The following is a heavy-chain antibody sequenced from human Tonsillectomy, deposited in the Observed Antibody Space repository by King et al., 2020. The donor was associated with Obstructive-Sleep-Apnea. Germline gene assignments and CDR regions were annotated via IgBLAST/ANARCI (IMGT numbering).Heavy chain of an antibody. Sequence: VQLVESGGGLVQPGGSLRLSCAASGFTFYSYWLHWVRQAPGKGRVWVSRIDSDGSSTSYTESVKGRCTISRDNAKNTLYLQMNSLRAEDTAVYYCARSTVFGLLIYYGMDVWGQGTTVTVSS. V-gene: IGHV3-74*01. J-gene: IGHJ6*02. CDR3: ARSTVFGLLIYYGMDV. CDR2: IDSDGSST. D-gene: IGHD3/OR15-3a*01. CDR1: GFTFYSYW.